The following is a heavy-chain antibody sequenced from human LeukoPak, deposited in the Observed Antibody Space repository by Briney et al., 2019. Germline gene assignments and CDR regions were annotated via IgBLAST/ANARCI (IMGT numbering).Heavy chain of an antibody. J-gene: IGHJ4*02. CDR3: ARAHHRRVYDYVWGSYPY. Sequence: GGSLRLSCAASGFTFSSYEMNWVRQAPGKGLVWVSSISSSGTTKYYADAVKGRFTISRDNAKNSLYLQMNSLRAEDTAVYYCARAHHRRVYDYVWGSYPYWGQGTLVTVSS. D-gene: IGHD3-16*02. CDR1: GFTFSSYE. CDR2: ISSSGTTK. V-gene: IGHV3-48*03.